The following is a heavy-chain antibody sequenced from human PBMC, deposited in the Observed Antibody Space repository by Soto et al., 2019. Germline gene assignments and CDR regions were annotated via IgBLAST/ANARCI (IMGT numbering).Heavy chain of an antibody. J-gene: IGHJ4*01. Sequence: GGSLRLSCAASGFTFNTYAMTWVRQTPGKGLEWVSFITTRGARTYYADPVRGRFTISTDSSRNTLYLQMNSLRPDDTAVYFCARYRSDGSASFDSWGHGTRVTVSS. CDR2: ITTRGART. D-gene: IGHD3-9*01. CDR3: ARYRSDGSASFDS. V-gene: IGHV3-23*01. CDR1: GFTFNTYA.